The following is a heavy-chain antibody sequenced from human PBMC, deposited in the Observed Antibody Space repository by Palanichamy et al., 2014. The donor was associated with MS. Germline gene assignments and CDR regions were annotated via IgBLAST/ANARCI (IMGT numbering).Heavy chain of an antibody. V-gene: IGHV3-48*04. J-gene: IGHJ4*02. Sequence: EVQLVESGGGLVQPGGSLRLSCAASGFTFSSYSMNWVRQAPGKGLEWVSYISSSSSTIYYADSVKGRFTISRDNAKNSLYLQMNSLRAEDTAVYYCARSRDSLPSGWGQGTLVTVSS. D-gene: IGHD2-15*01. CDR3: ARSRDSLPSG. CDR1: GFTFSSYS. CDR2: ISSSSSTI.